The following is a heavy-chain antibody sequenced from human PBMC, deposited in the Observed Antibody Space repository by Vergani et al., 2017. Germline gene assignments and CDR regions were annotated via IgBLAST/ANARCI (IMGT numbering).Heavy chain of an antibody. CDR3: ARGAYNWNYVIDY. J-gene: IGHJ4*02. D-gene: IGHD1-7*01. CDR2: ISGSGGST. V-gene: IGHV3-23*01. CDR1: GFTFSSYA. Sequence: EVQLLESGGGLVQLGGSLRLSCAASGFTFSSYAMSWVRQAPGKGLEWVSAISGSGGSTYYADSVKGRFTISRDNSKNTLYLQMNSLRAEDTAVYYCARGAYNWNYVIDYWGQGTLVTVSS.